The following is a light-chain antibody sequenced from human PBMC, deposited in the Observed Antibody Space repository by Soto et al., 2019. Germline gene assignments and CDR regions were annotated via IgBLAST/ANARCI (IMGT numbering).Light chain of an antibody. Sequence: DIQMTQSPSTVSASVGDRVTITCRANQSVSSWLAWYQQKPGKAPKLLIYDASSLESGVPSRFSGSGSGTEFPLTISSLQPDDFATYYCQQYNSYWTFGQGTKVDIK. CDR3: QQYNSYWT. J-gene: IGKJ1*01. CDR2: DAS. CDR1: QSVSSW. V-gene: IGKV1-5*01.